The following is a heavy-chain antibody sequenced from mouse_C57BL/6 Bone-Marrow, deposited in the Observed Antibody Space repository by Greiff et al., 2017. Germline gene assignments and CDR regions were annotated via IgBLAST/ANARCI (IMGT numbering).Heavy chain of an antibody. CDR2: INPYNGGT. V-gene: IGHV1-19*01. D-gene: IGHD1-1*01. CDR3: ARPVAPKNYATDY. CDR1: GYTFTDYY. J-gene: IGHJ4*01. Sequence: VQLQQSGPVLVKPGASVKMSCKASGYTFTDYYMNWVQQSHGKSLEWIGVINPYNGGTSYNQKFKGKATLTVDKSSSTAYMELNSLTSEDSAVYYCARPVAPKNYATDYWGQGTSVTVSS.